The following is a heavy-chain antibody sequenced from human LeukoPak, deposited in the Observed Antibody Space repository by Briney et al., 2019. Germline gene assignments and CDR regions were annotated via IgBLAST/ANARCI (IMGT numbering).Heavy chain of an antibody. V-gene: IGHV1-69*02. J-gene: IGHJ6*02. Sequence: PVKVSCKASGGTFSSYTISWVRQAPGQGLECMGRIIPIPGIANYAQKFQGRVTITADKSTSTAYMELNSLRSEDTAVFYCARGHQPPYYGMDVWGQGATVTVSS. CDR3: ARGHQPPYYGMDV. CDR1: GGTFSSYT. CDR2: IIPIPGIA.